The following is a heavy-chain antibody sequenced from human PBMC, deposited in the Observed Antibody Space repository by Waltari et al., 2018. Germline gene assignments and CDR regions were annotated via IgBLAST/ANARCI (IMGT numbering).Heavy chain of an antibody. J-gene: IGHJ3*02. CDR2: IHSGGST. CDR3: AKAYSGSNAFDI. Sequence: VQLLESGGGLVQPGGSLRLSCAASGFTFSSDAMSWVRQAPGKGLEWVSVIHSGGSTDHADSVKGRVTISRDKSKNTLYMQMHSLRGEDTAVYYCAKAYSGSNAFDIWGQVQMVPVSS. V-gene: IGHV3-23*03. CDR1: GFTFSSDA. D-gene: IGHD3-10*01.